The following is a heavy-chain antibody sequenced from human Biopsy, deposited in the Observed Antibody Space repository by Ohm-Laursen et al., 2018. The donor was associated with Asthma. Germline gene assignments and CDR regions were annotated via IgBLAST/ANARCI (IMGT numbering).Heavy chain of an antibody. CDR2: INSVFGTT. J-gene: IGHJ4*02. D-gene: IGHD2-15*01. Sequence: SSAKVSCKSLGGTFNTYVIGWVRQAPGQGLEWMGGINSVFGTTTYPQKFQDRVTITADDSTSTVYMELSSLRSEDTAVYYCARKAGSCVSRTCYSLDFWGQGTLVTVSS. V-gene: IGHV1-69*01. CDR1: GGTFNTYV. CDR3: ARKAGSCVSRTCYSLDF.